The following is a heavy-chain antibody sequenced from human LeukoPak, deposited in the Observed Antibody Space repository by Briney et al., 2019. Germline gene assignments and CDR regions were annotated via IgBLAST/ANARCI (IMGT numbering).Heavy chain of an antibody. J-gene: IGHJ4*02. CDR3: ARGIAAAGSIL. CDR1: GFTFSSYA. D-gene: IGHD6-13*01. V-gene: IGHV3-23*01. Sequence: GGSLRLSCAASGFTFSSYAMSWVRQAPGKGLEWVSTISGSGGSTYYADSVKGRFTISRDNSKNTLYLQMNSLRAEDTAVYYCARGIAAAGSILWGQGTLVTVSS. CDR2: ISGSGGST.